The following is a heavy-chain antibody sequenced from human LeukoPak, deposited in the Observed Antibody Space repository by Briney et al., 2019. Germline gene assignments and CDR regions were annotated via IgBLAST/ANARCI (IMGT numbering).Heavy chain of an antibody. CDR3: ARGGPYYDIPQGDF. CDR2: MSAYNGTT. D-gene: IGHD3-9*01. J-gene: IGHJ4*02. CDR1: GYTFTSYG. Sequence: ASVNVSCTASGYTFTSYGISWVRQAPGQGHECRGRMSAYNGTTNYAQTLQVRVTMTTDTSTSTAYMELRSLRSDDTAVYYCARGGPYYDIPQGDFWGRGTLVTVSS. V-gene: IGHV1-18*01.